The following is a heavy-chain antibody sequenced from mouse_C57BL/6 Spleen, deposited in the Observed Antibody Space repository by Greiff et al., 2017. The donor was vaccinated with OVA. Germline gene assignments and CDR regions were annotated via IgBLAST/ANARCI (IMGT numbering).Heavy chain of an antibody. J-gene: IGHJ3*01. CDR2: INPSTGGT. Sequence: VHVKQSGPELVKPGASVKISCKASGYSFTGYYMNWVKQSPEKSLEWIGEINPSTGGTTYNQKFKAKATLTVNKSSSTAYMQLNSLTSEDSAVYYCARYPFAYWGQGTLVTVSA. CDR3: ARYPFAY. V-gene: IGHV1-42*01. CDR1: GYSFTGYY.